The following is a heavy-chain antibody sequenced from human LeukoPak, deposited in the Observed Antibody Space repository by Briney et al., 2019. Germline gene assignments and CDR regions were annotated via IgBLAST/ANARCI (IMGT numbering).Heavy chain of an antibody. Sequence: GGSLRLSCAASGFTFSSYGMHWVRQAPGKGLEWVAFIRYDGSNKYYADSVKGRFTISRDNSKNTLYLQMNSLRAEDTAAYYCANVQGDSSDVVDYWGQGTLVTVSS. CDR1: GFTFSSYG. D-gene: IGHD3-22*01. J-gene: IGHJ4*02. V-gene: IGHV3-30*02. CDR3: ANVQGDSSDVVDY. CDR2: IRYDGSNK.